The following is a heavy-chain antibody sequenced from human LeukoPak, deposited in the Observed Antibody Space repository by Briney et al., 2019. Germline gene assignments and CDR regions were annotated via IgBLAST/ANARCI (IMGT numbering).Heavy chain of an antibody. J-gene: IGHJ4*02. CDR3: AREYYDFWSGIDY. Sequence: SETLSLTCTVSGGSISSGDYYWSWIRQPPGKGLEWIGNIYYSGSTYYNPSLKSRVTISVDTSKNQFSLKLSSVTAADTAVYYCAREYYDFWSGIDYWGQGTLVTVSS. V-gene: IGHV4-30-4*08. D-gene: IGHD3-3*01. CDR1: GGSISSGDYY. CDR2: IYYSGST.